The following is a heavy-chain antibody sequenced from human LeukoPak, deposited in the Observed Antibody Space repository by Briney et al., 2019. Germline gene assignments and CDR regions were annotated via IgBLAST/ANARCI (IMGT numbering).Heavy chain of an antibody. D-gene: IGHD3-10*01. CDR3: ARGTWELPFDY. CDR1: GFTFSSYA. J-gene: IGHJ4*02. CDR2: TSGSGDYT. Sequence: PGGSLRLSCAASGFTFSSYAMGWVRQAPGKGLEWVSSTSGSGDYTYYADSVKGRFTISRDNSKNTLYLQMNSLRAEDTAVYYCARGTWELPFDYWGQGTLVTVSS. V-gene: IGHV3-23*01.